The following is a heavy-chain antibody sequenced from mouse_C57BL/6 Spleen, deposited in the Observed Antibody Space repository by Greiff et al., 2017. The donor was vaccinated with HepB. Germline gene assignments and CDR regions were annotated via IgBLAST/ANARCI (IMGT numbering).Heavy chain of an antibody. CDR2: IDPSDSET. V-gene: IGHV1-52*01. D-gene: IGHD1-1*01. CDR1: GYTFTSYW. J-gene: IGHJ3*01. Sequence: VQLQQSGAELVRPGSSVKLSCKASGYTFTSYWMHWVKQRPIQGLEWIGNIDPSDSETHYNQKFKDKATLTVDKSSSTAYMQLSSLTSEDSAVYYYARDYYGSSYRSFAYWGQGTLVTVSA. CDR3: ARDYYGSSYRSFAY.